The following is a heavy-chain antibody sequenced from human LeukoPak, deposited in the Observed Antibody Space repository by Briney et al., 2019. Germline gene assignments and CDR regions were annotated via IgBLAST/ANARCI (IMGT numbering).Heavy chain of an antibody. D-gene: IGHD2-2*01. Sequence: GGSLRLSCAASGLTFSSYGMHWVRQAPGKGLEWVAVISYDGSNKYYADSVKGRFTNSRDNSKNTLYLQMNSLRAEDTAVYYCAKDILGYCSSTSCYANYYYGMDVWGQGTTVTVSS. CDR1: GLTFSSYG. CDR2: ISYDGSNK. V-gene: IGHV3-30*18. CDR3: AKDILGYCSSTSCYANYYYGMDV. J-gene: IGHJ6*02.